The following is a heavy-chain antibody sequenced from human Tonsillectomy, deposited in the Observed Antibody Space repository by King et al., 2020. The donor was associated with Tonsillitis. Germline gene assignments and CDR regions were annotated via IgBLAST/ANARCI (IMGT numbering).Heavy chain of an antibody. CDR2: TSYDGSVK. CDR3: ARFNQWGRWDLFYYYGMDV. CDR1: GFTFSNFA. D-gene: IGHD1-14*01. V-gene: IGHV3-30-3*01. Sequence: VQLVESGGGVVQPGRSLRLSCAASGFTFSNFAMHWVRQAPGKGLEWVAFTSYDGSVKTYADSVKGRFTISREFSKNTLFLHLNSLRAEDTAVYYCARFNQWGRWDLFYYYGMDVWGQGTTVIVS. J-gene: IGHJ6*02.